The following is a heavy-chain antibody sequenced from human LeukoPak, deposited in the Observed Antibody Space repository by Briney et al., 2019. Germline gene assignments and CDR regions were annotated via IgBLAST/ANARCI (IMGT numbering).Heavy chain of an antibody. CDR2: IHNGGSST. Sequence: GGSLRLSCVASGFTFSSYEMNWVRQAPGEGLEWVSYIHNGGSSTYYADSVKSRFTISRDNGKNSLHLQMNSLRVEDTAVYYCARWTRVTSSSLWYFDLWGRGTLVTVSS. J-gene: IGHJ2*01. D-gene: IGHD6-6*01. CDR3: ARWTRVTSSSLWYFDL. V-gene: IGHV3-48*03. CDR1: GFTFSSYE.